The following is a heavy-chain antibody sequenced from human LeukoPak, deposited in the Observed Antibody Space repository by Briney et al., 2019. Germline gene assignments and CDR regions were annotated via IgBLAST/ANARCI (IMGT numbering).Heavy chain of an antibody. D-gene: IGHD6-13*01. J-gene: IGHJ4*02. CDR2: IRYDGSNK. V-gene: IGHV3-30*02. CDR3: AKQQQGYFDF. Sequence: GGSLRLSCAASGFTFSTYGMHWVRQAPGKGLEWVAFIRYDGSNKYYADSVKGRFTVSRDTSKNTLYLQMNSLRPEDTAVYYCAKQQQGYFDFWGQGTLVTVSS. CDR1: GFTFSTYG.